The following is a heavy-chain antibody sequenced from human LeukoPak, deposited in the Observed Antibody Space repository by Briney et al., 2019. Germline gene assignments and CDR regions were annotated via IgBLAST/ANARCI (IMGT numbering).Heavy chain of an antibody. J-gene: IGHJ3*02. D-gene: IGHD2-2*01. CDR3: ARGLVVPAAHAFDI. Sequence: SETLSLTCAVYGGSFSGYYWSWIRQPPGKGLEWIGETNHSGSTNYNPSLKSRVTISVDTSKNQFSLKLSSVTAADTAVYYCARGLVVPAAHAFDIWGQGTMVTVSS. V-gene: IGHV4-34*01. CDR1: GGSFSGYY. CDR2: TNHSGST.